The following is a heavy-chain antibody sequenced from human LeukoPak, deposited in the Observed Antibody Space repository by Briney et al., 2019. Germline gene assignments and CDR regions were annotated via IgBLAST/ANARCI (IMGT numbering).Heavy chain of an antibody. J-gene: IGHJ4*02. CDR3: ARGGSGSGGDFDY. D-gene: IGHD3-16*01. V-gene: IGHV4-39*01. CDR1: GGSISASSYY. Sequence: PSETLSLTCTVSGGSISASSYYWGWIRQPPGKGLEWIATIYYSGTTYYNPSLKSRVTISVDTSKNQFSLNLSSGTAADTAVYYWARGGSGSGGDFDYGAKETLVPVS. CDR2: IYYSGTT.